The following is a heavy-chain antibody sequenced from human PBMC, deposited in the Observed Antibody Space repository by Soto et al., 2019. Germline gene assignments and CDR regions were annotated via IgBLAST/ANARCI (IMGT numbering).Heavy chain of an antibody. Sequence: LSRAAGEETCSHYAMNRIHQAQGKGLEYVSSISGSGGGTIYADSVKGRFTISRDNSKNTLCLQMNSLRVEDTAVYYCAKDQNWNGAYWGQGTLVTVSS. V-gene: IGHV3-23*01. CDR2: ISGSGGGT. CDR1: EETCSHYA. CDR3: AKDQNWNGAY. J-gene: IGHJ4*02. D-gene: IGHD1-1*01.